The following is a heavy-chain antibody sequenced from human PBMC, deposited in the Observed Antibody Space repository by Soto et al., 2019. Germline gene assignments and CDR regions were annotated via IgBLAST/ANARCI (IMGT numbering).Heavy chain of an antibody. D-gene: IGHD3-9*01. CDR3: VRRYGAGFDY. CDR2: IYYSGST. V-gene: IGHV4-59*01. Sequence: QVQLQESGPGLVKPSETLSLTCTVSGGSISSYYWSWIRQPPGKGLEWIGYIYYSGSTNYNPSLKSRVTISVDTSKNQFSLKLSSVTAADTAVYYCVRRYGAGFDYWGQGTLVTVSS. CDR1: GGSISSYY. J-gene: IGHJ4*02.